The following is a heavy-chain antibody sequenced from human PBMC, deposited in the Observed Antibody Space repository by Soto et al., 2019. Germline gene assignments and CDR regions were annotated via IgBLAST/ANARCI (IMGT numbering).Heavy chain of an antibody. J-gene: IGHJ4*02. Sequence: GGSLRLSCAASGFTFSSYAMHWVRQAPGKGLEWVAIISYDGTYKYYTDSVKGRFTISRDSSKNMLDLQMDSLRAEDTAVYYCAKVISSGYCSGTSCSSDYWGQGTQVTVSS. CDR3: AKVISSGYCSGTSCSSDY. D-gene: IGHD2-2*03. CDR2: ISYDGTYK. CDR1: GFTFSSYA. V-gene: IGHV3-30*10.